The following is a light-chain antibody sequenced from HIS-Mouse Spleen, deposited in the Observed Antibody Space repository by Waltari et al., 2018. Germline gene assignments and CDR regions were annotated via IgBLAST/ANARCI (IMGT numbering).Light chain of an antibody. CDR1: QGVSSN. CDR2: GAS. Sequence: EIVMTQSPATLSVSPGDRATLSCRASQGVSSNLAWYQQKPGQAPRLLIYGASTRATGIPARFSGSGSGTEFTLTISSMQSEDFAVYYCQQYNNWPFTFGPGTKVDIK. V-gene: IGKV3-15*01. J-gene: IGKJ3*01. CDR3: QQYNNWPFT.